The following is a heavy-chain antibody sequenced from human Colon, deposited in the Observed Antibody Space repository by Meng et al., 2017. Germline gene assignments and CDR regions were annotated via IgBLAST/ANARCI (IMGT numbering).Heavy chain of an antibody. CDR2: ISQSGSDT. V-gene: IGHV3-23*01. CDR1: GLTFGRYA. D-gene: IGHD1-26*01. J-gene: IGHJ4*02. CDR3: AKVTWEIGEGDH. Sequence: VQLLGSGGGLGQPGGSLRLSCGVSGLTFGRYALSWVRQAPGKGLEWVSAISQSGSDTWYADSVKGRFTVSRDNSKNTLDLQMYSLRAEDTALYYCAKVTWEIGEGDHWGQGTLVTVSS.